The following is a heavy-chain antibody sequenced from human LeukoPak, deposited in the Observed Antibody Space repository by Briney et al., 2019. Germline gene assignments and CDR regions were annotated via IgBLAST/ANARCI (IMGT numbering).Heavy chain of an antibody. J-gene: IGHJ6*04. CDR3: ARDYRDLPSYYYYGLGV. CDR1: GDSISTNGAA. V-gene: IGHV6-1*01. CDR2: TYYRSKWYN. D-gene: IGHD2-21*01. Sequence: SQTLSLTCAIFGDSISTNGAAWNWFRQSPSRGLEWLGRTYYRSKWYNDYAVSVQSRITINPDTSKNQFSLQLNSVTPEDTAVYYCARDYRDLPSYYYYGLGVWGKGTTVTVSP.